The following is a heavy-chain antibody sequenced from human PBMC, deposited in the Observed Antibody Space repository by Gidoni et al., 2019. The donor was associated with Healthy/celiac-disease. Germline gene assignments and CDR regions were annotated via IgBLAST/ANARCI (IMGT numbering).Heavy chain of an antibody. J-gene: IGHJ6*02. D-gene: IGHD3-10*01. CDR1: GGSFSGYY. V-gene: IGHV4-34*01. Sequence: VQLQQWGAGLLKPSETLSLTCAVYGGSFSGYYWSWIRQPPGKGLEWIGEINHSGSTNYNPSLKSRVTISVDTSKNQFSLKLSSVTAADTAVYYCARGRRFLMDVWGQGTTVTVSS. CDR2: INHSGST. CDR3: ARGRRFLMDV.